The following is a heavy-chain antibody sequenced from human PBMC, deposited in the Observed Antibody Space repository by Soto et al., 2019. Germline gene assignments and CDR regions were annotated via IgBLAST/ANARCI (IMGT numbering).Heavy chain of an antibody. J-gene: IGHJ6*02. CDR2: IRYSGST. CDR3: AREDFYNGMDV. CDR1: CGSNTSDY. Sequence: SETLSLTCTVSCGSNTSDYWSWIRQPPGKGLEWIGYIRYSGSTNYSPSLKSRVAISVDTSKSQFSLKLSSVTAADTAVYYCAREDFYNGMDVWGQGTTVTVS. V-gene: IGHV4-59*01.